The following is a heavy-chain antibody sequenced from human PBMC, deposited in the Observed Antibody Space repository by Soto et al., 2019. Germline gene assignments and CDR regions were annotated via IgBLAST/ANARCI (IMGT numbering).Heavy chain of an antibody. CDR2: IIPIFGTA. J-gene: IGHJ5*02. CDR3: ARVSPPYYYDSSGSTRGHNWFDP. Sequence: SVKVSCKASGGTFSSYAISWVRQAPGQGLEWMGGIIPIFGTANYAQKFQGRVTITADESTSTAYMELSSLRSEDTAVYYCARVSPPYYYDSSGSTRGHNWFDPWGQGTLVTVSS. V-gene: IGHV1-69*13. D-gene: IGHD3-22*01. CDR1: GGTFSSYA.